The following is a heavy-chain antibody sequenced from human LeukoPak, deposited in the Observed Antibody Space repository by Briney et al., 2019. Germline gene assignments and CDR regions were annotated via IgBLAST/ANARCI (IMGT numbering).Heavy chain of an antibody. CDR1: GFTFSSYS. CDR3: ARDVDIVATIVADY. Sequence: GGSLRLSCAASGFTFSSYSMNWVRQAPGKGLEWVSSISSSSSYIYYADSVKGRFTISRDNAKNSLYLQMNSLRADDTAVYYCARDVDIVATIVADYWGQGTLVTVSS. J-gene: IGHJ4*02. V-gene: IGHV3-21*01. CDR2: ISSSSSYI. D-gene: IGHD5-12*01.